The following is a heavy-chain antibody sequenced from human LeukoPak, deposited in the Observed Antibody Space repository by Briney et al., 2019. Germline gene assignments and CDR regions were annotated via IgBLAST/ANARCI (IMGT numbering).Heavy chain of an antibody. V-gene: IGHV5-51*01. CDR2: IYPGDSDT. Sequence: GESLKISCKGSGYSFTNYWIGWVRQMPGKGLEWMGIIYPGDSDTRYSPSFQGQVTISADKSISTAYLQWSSLKASDTAMYYCATGGNYDSYYYYGMDVWGQGTTVTASS. J-gene: IGHJ6*02. D-gene: IGHD2-21*02. CDR3: ATGGNYDSYYYYGMDV. CDR1: GYSFTNYW.